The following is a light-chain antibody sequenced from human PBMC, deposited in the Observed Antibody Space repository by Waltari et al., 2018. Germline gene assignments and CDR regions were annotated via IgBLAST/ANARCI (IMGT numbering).Light chain of an antibody. CDR2: EAT. V-gene: IGLV2-23*01. Sequence: QSALTQPASVSGSPGQSLAVSCTGRSSAVGTYNLVSWYQQHPGKAPKLIIYEATKRPSGVSNRFSGSKSGNMASLTISGLQAEDEAEYYCCSFAGRSTWVFGTGTKVTVL. CDR1: SSAVGTYNL. CDR3: CSFAGRSTWV. J-gene: IGLJ1*01.